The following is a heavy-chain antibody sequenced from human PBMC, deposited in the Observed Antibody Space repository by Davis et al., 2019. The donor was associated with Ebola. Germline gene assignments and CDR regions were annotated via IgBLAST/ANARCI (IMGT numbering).Heavy chain of an antibody. D-gene: IGHD1-26*01. CDR3: ARESDAVGATTTDDAFDV. CDR2: INPNSGGT. J-gene: IGHJ3*01. V-gene: IGHV1-2*02. CDR1: GYNFAIYN. Sequence: ASVKVSCKASGYNFAIYNIHWVRQARGQGLEWLGWINPNSGGTTYAQKCQGRVTMTRDTSISTAYMDLSRLTSDDTAVYSCARESDAVGATTTDDAFDVWGQGTMVTVSS.